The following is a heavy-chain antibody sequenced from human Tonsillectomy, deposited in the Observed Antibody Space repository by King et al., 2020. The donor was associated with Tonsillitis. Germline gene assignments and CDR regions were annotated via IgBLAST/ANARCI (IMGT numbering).Heavy chain of an antibody. Sequence: VQLVESGGGLVQPGRSLRLSGAASRFTFDDYAMHWVRQAPGKGLEWVSGISWNSGSLAYADSVKGRFTISRDNAKNSLYLQMNSLRAEDTALYYCAKDYHSSGWEDAFDVWGQGTMVIVSS. J-gene: IGHJ3*01. V-gene: IGHV3-9*01. CDR3: AKDYHSSGWEDAFDV. CDR2: ISWNSGSL. D-gene: IGHD6-19*01. CDR1: RFTFDDYA.